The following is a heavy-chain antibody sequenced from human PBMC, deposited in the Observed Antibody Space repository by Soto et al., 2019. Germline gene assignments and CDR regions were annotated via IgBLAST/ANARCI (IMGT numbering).Heavy chain of an antibody. CDR1: GFTFSTYA. CDR2: ILHDETP. CDR3: AKDLFHTSGQRFFFES. V-gene: IGHV3-23*01. Sequence: PGGSLRLSCAASGFTFSTYAMTWVRQAPGRGLEWVSTILHDETPFYTDSVKGRFTISRDNVRGTLYLQMNGLRVEDAALYFCAKDLFHTSGQRFFFESWGQGSLVTVSS. J-gene: IGHJ4*02. D-gene: IGHD2-21*01.